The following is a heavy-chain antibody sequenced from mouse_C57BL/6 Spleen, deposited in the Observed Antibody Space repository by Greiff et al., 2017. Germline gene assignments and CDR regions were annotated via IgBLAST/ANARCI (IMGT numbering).Heavy chain of an antibody. CDR2: IDPENGDT. D-gene: IGHD1-1*01. J-gene: IGHJ2*01. V-gene: IGHV14-4*01. CDR3: TLLLRGY. CDR1: GFNINDDY. Sequence: VQLQQSGAELVRPGASVKLSCTASGFNINDDYMHWVKQRPEQGLEWIGWIDPENGDTEYASKFQGTATITADPSSNPAYLQLSSLTAEDTAVYYCTLLLRGYWGQGTTLTVSS.